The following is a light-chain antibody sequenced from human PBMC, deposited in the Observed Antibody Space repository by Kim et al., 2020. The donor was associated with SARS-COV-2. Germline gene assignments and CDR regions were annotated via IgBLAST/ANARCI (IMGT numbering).Light chain of an antibody. J-gene: IGKJ2*01. Sequence: DIVMTQSPDSLAVSLGERATINCKSSQSVLYSPDNRNCLAWYQHKPGQPPKLLIYSASTRESGVPDRFTGSGSVTDFTLTISSLQAEDVAVYYCQQYLGSPPYTFGQGTKLE. CDR2: SAS. CDR3: QQYLGSPPYT. V-gene: IGKV4-1*01. CDR1: QSVLYSPDNRNC.